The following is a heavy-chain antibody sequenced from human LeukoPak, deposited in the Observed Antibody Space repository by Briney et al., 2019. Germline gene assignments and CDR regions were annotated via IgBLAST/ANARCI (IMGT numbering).Heavy chain of an antibody. CDR1: GFSFGSYA. CDR3: ARDPTVKQWLAVDY. J-gene: IGHJ4*02. Sequence: GGSLRLSCATSGFSFGSYAMSWVRQAPGKGLEWVSSISGSGMLTYYADSVKGRFTISRDNSKNTLYLQMNSLRAEDTAVYYCARDPTVKQWLAVDYWGQGTLVTVSS. CDR2: ISGSGMLT. D-gene: IGHD6-19*01. V-gene: IGHV3-23*01.